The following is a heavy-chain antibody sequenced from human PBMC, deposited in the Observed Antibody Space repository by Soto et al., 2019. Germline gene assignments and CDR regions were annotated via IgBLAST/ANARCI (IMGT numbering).Heavy chain of an antibody. CDR2: IWYDGSNK. V-gene: IGHV3-33*01. J-gene: IGHJ4*02. D-gene: IGHD4-17*01. CDR1: GFTFNSYG. Sequence: GGSLRLSCAASGFTFNSYGMHWVRQAPGKGLEWVAVIWYDGSNKYYADSVKGRFTISRDNSKNTLYLQMNSLRAEDTAVYYCAREGGDYVHDYWGQGTLVTVSS. CDR3: AREGGDYVHDY.